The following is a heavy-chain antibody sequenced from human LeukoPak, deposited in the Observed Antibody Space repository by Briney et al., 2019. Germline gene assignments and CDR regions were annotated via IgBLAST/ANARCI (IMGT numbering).Heavy chain of an antibody. CDR1: GYAFIGFY. D-gene: IGHD6-19*01. CDR3: ARQSKAVAAARIFDY. J-gene: IGHJ4*02. V-gene: IGHV1-2*02. Sequence: ASVKVSCKASGYAFIGFYIHWVRHAPGQGLEWMGWINPNGGAINYSQKFQGRVTLTRDTSLSTAYMELSRLRSDDTAVFYCARQSKAVAAARIFDYWGQGTLMTVSS. CDR2: INPNGGAI.